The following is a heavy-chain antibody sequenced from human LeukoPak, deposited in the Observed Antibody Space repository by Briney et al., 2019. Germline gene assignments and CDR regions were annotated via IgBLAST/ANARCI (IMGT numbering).Heavy chain of an antibody. D-gene: IGHD1-7*01. CDR2: INWNGGST. CDR3: ARGGYNWNYEDY. Sequence: GGSLRLSCAASGFTFDDYGMSWVRQAPGKGLEWVSGINWNGGSTGYADSVKGRFTISRDNAKNSLYLQMNSLRAEGTALYYCARGGYNWNYEDYWGQGTLVTVSS. V-gene: IGHV3-20*04. CDR1: GFTFDDYG. J-gene: IGHJ4*02.